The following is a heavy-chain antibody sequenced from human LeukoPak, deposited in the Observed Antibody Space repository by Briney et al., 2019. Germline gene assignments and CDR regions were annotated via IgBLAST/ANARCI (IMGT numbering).Heavy chain of an antibody. J-gene: IGHJ5*02. CDR1: GFSISTSGVG. CDR3: AQVKRRNWFDP. Sequence: SGPTLVKPTQTLTLTCTFSGFSISTSGVGVGWIRQPPGKALEWLALIYWDDDKRYSPSLKSRLTITKDTSKNQVVLTLTDMAPVDTATYYCAQVKRRNWFDPWGQGTLVTVSS. V-gene: IGHV2-5*02. CDR2: IYWDDDK.